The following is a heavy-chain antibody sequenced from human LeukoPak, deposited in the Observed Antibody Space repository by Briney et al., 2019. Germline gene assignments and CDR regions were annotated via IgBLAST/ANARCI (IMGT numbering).Heavy chain of an antibody. V-gene: IGHV3-23*01. CDR3: AKLVGLGLTVRDY. CDR2: VSANGDNT. D-gene: IGHD3-16*01. CDR1: GFTFSNFA. Sequence: GGTLRLSCAASGFTFSNFAMTWVRQAPGKGLEWISVVSANGDNTNYADSVKGRFTISRDNAKNRLYLQMGSLRAEDTAVYYCAKLVGLGLTVRDYWGQGTLVTVSS. J-gene: IGHJ4*02.